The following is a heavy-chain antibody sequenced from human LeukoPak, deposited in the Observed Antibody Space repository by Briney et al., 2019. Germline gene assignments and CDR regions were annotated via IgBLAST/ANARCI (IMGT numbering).Heavy chain of an antibody. V-gene: IGHV6-1*01. CDR1: GDSVSSNSAA. Sequence: SQTLSLTCAISGDSVSSNSAAWNWIRQSPSRGLKWLGRTYYRSKWSNNYAVSVKSRITINSDTSKNQFALQLNSVTPEDTAVYYCARGSNDYRDYSFDYWGQGTLVTVSS. D-gene: IGHD4-17*01. CDR3: ARGSNDYRDYSFDY. J-gene: IGHJ4*02. CDR2: TYYRSKWSN.